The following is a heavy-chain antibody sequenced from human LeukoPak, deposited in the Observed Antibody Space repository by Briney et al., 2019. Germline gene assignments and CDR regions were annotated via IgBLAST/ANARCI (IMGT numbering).Heavy chain of an antibody. CDR2: IYYSGST. CDR1: GGSISSYY. J-gene: IGHJ4*02. Sequence: PSETLSLTCTVSGGSISSYYWSWIRQPPGKGLEWIGYIYYSGSTNYNPSLKSRVTISVDTSKNQFSLKLSSVTAADTAVYYCARHGDWGRYYFDYWGQGTLVTVSS. CDR3: ARHGDWGRYYFDY. D-gene: IGHD2-21*01. V-gene: IGHV4-59*12.